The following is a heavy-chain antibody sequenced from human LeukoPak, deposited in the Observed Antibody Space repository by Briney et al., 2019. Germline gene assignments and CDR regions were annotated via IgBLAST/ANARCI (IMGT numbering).Heavy chain of an antibody. Sequence: PGESLKISCKGSGYTFSSYWIGWVRQMPGKGLEWMGTIYPADSDTRYSPSFQGQVTISVDRSISTAYLKWRSLRASDSAMYYCARPRVVAATTSHAAFDIWGQGTLVSVSS. CDR2: IYPADSDT. J-gene: IGHJ3*02. D-gene: IGHD2-15*01. CDR3: ARPRVVAATTSHAAFDI. V-gene: IGHV5-51*01. CDR1: GYTFSSYW.